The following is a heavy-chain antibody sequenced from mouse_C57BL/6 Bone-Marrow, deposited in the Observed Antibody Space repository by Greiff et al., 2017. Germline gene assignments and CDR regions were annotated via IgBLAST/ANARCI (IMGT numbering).Heavy chain of an antibody. D-gene: IGHD6-5*01. Sequence: QVQLQQPGAELVKPGASVKLSCKASGYTFTSYWMHWVKQRPGQGLEWIGMIHPNSGSPNYNEQLKSKATLTVNKSYSTAYMQLSSLTSEDSAVYYWARGGVYWSSLTWGQGTTRTVSS. CDR3: ARGGVYWSSLT. CDR2: IHPNSGSP. CDR1: GYTFTSYW. J-gene: IGHJ2*01. V-gene: IGHV1-64*01.